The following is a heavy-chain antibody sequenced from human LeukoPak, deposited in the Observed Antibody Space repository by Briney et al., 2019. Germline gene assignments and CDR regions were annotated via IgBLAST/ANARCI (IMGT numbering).Heavy chain of an antibody. CDR1: GVSISSSNW. D-gene: IGHD6-13*01. CDR3: ARGPELYFAARLQQLVRGVYFDY. CDR2: IYHSGST. J-gene: IGHJ4*02. V-gene: IGHV4-4*02. Sequence: SGTLSLTCAVSGVSISSSNWWTWVRQPPGKGLEWIGEIYHSGSTTYNPSLKSRVTISVDTSKNQFSLKLSSVTAADTAVYYCARGPELYFAARLQQLVRGVYFDYWGQGTLVTVSS.